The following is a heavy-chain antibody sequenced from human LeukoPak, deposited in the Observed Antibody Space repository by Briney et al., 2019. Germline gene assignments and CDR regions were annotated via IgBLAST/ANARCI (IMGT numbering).Heavy chain of an antibody. CDR2: ISYDGSNK. D-gene: IGHD2-2*01. CDR1: GFTFSSYG. Sequence: PGGSLRLPCAASGFTFSSYGMHWVRQAPGKGLEWVAVISYDGSNKYYADSVKGRFTISRDNSKNTLYLQINSLRAEDTAVYYCAKGVLGYCSSTSCSRSNFDYWGQGTLVTVSS. V-gene: IGHV3-30*18. CDR3: AKGVLGYCSSTSCSRSNFDY. J-gene: IGHJ4*02.